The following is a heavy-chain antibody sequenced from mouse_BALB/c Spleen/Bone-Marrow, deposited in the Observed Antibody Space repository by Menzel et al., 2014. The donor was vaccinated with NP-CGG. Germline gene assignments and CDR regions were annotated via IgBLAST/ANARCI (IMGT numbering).Heavy chain of an antibody. CDR1: GYSFTSYW. CDR3: ARLEGNYGSTFAY. V-gene: IGHV1-61*01. CDR2: IHPSDTET. D-gene: IGHD1-1*01. J-gene: IGHJ3*01. Sequence: QVHVKQSGAELVRPGASVKLSCKASGYSFTSYWMNWVEQRPGQGLEWIGMIHPSDTETRLNQRFKDKATLTVDKSSSTAYMQLSSPTSEDSAVYYCARLEGNYGSTFAYWGQGTLVTVSA.